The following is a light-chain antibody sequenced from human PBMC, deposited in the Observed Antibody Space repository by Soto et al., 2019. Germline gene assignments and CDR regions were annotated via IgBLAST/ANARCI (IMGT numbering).Light chain of an antibody. Sequence: DIQRTQSPSSVSASVGDRVTITCRASQGITNWLAWYQQKPGKAPKLLIYAASGLPSGVPSRFSGSASGTDFTLTISSLQPEDFATYYCQQANSFPLTFGGGTKV. J-gene: IGKJ4*01. CDR2: AAS. CDR1: QGITNW. CDR3: QQANSFPLT. V-gene: IGKV1-12*01.